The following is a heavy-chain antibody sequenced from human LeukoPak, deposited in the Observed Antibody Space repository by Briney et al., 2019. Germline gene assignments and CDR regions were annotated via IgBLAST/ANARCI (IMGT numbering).Heavy chain of an antibody. V-gene: IGHV3-7*04. CDR3: VRGRGMD. Sequence: GGSLRLSCVASGFSFSSNWMGWVRQAPGKGLEWVANLNQDGRDKYYVDSVKGRFTISRDNAKNSLYLQMDSPRVEDRAVYYCVRGRGMDWGQGTLVTVSS. CDR2: LNQDGRDK. D-gene: IGHD1-26*01. J-gene: IGHJ4*02. CDR1: GFSFSSNW.